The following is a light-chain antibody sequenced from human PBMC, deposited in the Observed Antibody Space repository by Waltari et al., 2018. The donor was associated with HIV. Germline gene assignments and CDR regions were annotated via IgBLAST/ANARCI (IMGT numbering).Light chain of an antibody. CDR2: EVS. CDR3: SSFTSRTTWV. CDR1: SSDVGGYTY. J-gene: IGLJ3*02. V-gene: IGLV2-14*01. Sequence: QSALTQPASVSGSPGQWITISCARSSSDVGGYTYVSWYPQHPGKAPKLIIYEVSNRPLGVSNRFSGSKSGNTASLTISGLQAEDEADYYCSSFTSRTTWVFGGGTKLTVL.